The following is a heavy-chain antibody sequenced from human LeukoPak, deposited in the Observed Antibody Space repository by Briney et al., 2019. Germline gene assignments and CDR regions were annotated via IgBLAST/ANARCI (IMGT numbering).Heavy chain of an antibody. V-gene: IGHV1-69*13. Sequence: ASVKVSCKASGGTFSSYAISWVRQAPGQGLEWMGGIIPIFGTANYAQKFQGRVTITADESTSTAYMELSSLRSEDTAVYYCARSRDYYDDGNWFDPWGQGTLVTVSS. D-gene: IGHD3-22*01. CDR2: IIPIFGTA. CDR3: ARSRDYYDDGNWFDP. CDR1: GGTFSSYA. J-gene: IGHJ5*02.